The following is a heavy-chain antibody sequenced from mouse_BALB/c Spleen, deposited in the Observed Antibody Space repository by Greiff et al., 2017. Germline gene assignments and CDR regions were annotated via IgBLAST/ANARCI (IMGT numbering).Heavy chain of an antibody. Sequence: VQLQQPGAELVRPGASVKLSCKASGYTFTSYWINWVKQRPGQGLEWIGNIYPSDSYTNYNQKFKDKATLTVDKSSSTAYMQLSSPTSEDSAVYYCTRERGYYYGSSYWYFDVWGAGTTVTVSS. CDR3: TRERGYYYGSSYWYFDV. CDR2: IYPSDSYT. J-gene: IGHJ1*01. V-gene: IGHV1-69*02. D-gene: IGHD1-1*01. CDR1: GYTFTSYW.